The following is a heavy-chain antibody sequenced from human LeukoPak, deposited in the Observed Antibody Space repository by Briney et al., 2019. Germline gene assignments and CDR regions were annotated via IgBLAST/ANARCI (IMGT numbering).Heavy chain of an antibody. CDR2: IRYDGSDS. Sequence: GGSLRLSCSAFGFTFGDHAFHWVRQAPGKGLEWLAFIRYDGSDSYYADSVKGRFTISRDNSKKTLYLQMDSLRTEDTAFYYCALIGVVIPPDTYDVWGQGTLVTVSS. J-gene: IGHJ3*01. V-gene: IGHV3-30*02. CDR3: ALIGVVIPPDTYDV. CDR1: GFTFGDHA. D-gene: IGHD2-21*01.